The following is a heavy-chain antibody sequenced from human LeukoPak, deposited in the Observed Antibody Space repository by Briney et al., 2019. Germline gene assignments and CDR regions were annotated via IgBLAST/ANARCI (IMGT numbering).Heavy chain of an antibody. CDR2: INHSGST. Sequence: SETLSLTCAVYGGSFSGYYWSWIRQPPGKGLEWIEEINHSGSTNYNPSLKSRVTMSVDTSKNQFSLNLSSATAADTAVYYCARGQGGSSSSRLDYWGQGTLVTVSS. D-gene: IGHD6-6*01. J-gene: IGHJ4*02. V-gene: IGHV4-34*01. CDR1: GGSFSGYY. CDR3: ARGQGGSSSSRLDY.